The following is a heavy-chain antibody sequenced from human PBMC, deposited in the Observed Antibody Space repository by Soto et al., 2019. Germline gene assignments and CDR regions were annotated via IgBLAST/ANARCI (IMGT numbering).Heavy chain of an antibody. D-gene: IGHD6-6*01. CDR3: ARYRGAAPAIKGWFDP. CDR2: ISAYNGNT. CDR1: GYTFTSYG. Sequence: QVQLVQSGAEVKKPGASVKVSCKASGYTFTSYGISWVRQAPGQGLEWMGWISAYNGNTNYAQKLQGRVTMTTDTSTSTADMELRSLRSDDTAVYYCARYRGAAPAIKGWFDPWGQGTLVTVSS. J-gene: IGHJ5*02. V-gene: IGHV1-18*01.